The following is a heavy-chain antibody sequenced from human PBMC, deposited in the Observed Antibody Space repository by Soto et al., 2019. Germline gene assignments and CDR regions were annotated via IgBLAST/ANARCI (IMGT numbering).Heavy chain of an antibody. J-gene: IGHJ6*02. CDR1: GFALRDSA. Sequence: VQLVDSGGALVQPGGSLRLSCATSGFALRDSAMHWVRQVSGGGLQWVSGMYSSGDVGYAGSVRGRFTMSRDVARNALFLQMSSLTADDTALYYCVKDNLAGGADVWGQGTTVTVSS. V-gene: IGHV3-9*01. CDR3: VKDNLAGGADV. CDR2: MYSSGDV. D-gene: IGHD3-10*01.